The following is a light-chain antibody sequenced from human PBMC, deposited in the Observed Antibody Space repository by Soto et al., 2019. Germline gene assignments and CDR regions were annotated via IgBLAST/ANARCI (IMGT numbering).Light chain of an antibody. CDR3: QQYYSYPHT. CDR1: QAIDSW. J-gene: IGKJ1*01. V-gene: IGKV1-8*01. CDR2: TGS. Sequence: IQMTQSPSSVSASVGDRVTITCRASQAIDSWLAWYQQKPGEAPKLLIFTGSLLHSGVPPRFSGSGSGTDFTLTISCLQSEDFATYYCQQYYSYPHTFGQGTKVEIK.